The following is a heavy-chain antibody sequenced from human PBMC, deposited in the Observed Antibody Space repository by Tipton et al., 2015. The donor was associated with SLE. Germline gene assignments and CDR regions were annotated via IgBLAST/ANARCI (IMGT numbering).Heavy chain of an antibody. V-gene: IGHV3-NL1*01. CDR2: IYSRGST. CDR3: ARDDNWAFDY. D-gene: IGHD5-24*01. Sequence: SLRLSCAASGFTFSSYGMNWVRQAPGKGLEWVSVIYSRGSTYYADSVRGRFTISRDNSKNTLYLQMNSLRAEDTAVYYCARDDNWAFDYWGQGTLVTVSS. CDR1: GFTFSSYG. J-gene: IGHJ4*02.